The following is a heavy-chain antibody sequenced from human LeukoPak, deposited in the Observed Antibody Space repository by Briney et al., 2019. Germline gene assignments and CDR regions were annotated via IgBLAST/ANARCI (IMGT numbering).Heavy chain of an antibody. V-gene: IGHV3-33*01. J-gene: IGHJ4*01. CDR2: VWYDGSYK. D-gene: IGHD4/OR15-4a*01. CDR1: GFTFSNNG. CDR3: ARLNGANVGYFDY. Sequence: PGGSLRLSCEASGFTFSNNGMHWVRQAPGKGLEWVATVWYDGSYKYYAESVKGRFTISRDNSKNTLYLEMNSLRAEDTAVYFCARLNGANVGYFDYWGQEPWSPSPQ.